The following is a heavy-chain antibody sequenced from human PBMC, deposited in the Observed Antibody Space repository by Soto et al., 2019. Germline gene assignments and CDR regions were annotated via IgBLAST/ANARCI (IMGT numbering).Heavy chain of an antibody. CDR1: GGSISSSSYY. Sequence: SETLSLTCTVSGGSISSSSYYWGWIRQPPGKGLEWIGSIYYSGSTYYNPSLKSRVTISVDTSKNQFSLKLSSVTAADTAVYYCARGGDGTLDYWGQGTLVTVSS. V-gene: IGHV4-39*01. CDR3: ARGGDGTLDY. D-gene: IGHD2-21*01. CDR2: IYYSGST. J-gene: IGHJ4*02.